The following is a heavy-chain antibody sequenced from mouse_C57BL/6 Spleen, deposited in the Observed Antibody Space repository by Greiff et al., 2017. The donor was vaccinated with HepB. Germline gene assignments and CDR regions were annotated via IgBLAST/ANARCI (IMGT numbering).Heavy chain of an antibody. CDR3: ARDRFTTVVARDWYFDV. CDR2: ISYDGSN. V-gene: IGHV3-6*01. CDR1: GYSITSGYY. J-gene: IGHJ1*03. Sequence: EVKLMESGPGLVKPSQSLSLTCSVTGYSITSGYYWNWIRQFPGNKLEWMGYISYDGSNNYNPSLKNRISITRDTSKNQFFLKLNSVTTEDTATYYCARDRFTTVVARDWYFDVWGTGTTVTVSS. D-gene: IGHD1-1*01.